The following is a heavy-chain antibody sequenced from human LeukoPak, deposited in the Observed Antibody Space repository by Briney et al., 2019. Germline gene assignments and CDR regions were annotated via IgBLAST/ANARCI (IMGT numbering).Heavy chain of an antibody. Sequence: GTLSLTCAVSGGSISSSNWWSWVRQAPGKGLGWVSIISHNGGTTYYADSVKGRFTISRDNSKNTLYLQMNSLRAEDTATYYCAKHKENYGDSCLDDYWGQGTLVTVSS. V-gene: IGHV3-23*01. CDR3: AKHKENYGDSCLDDY. CDR2: ISHNGGTT. CDR1: GGSISSSN. D-gene: IGHD4-17*01. J-gene: IGHJ4*02.